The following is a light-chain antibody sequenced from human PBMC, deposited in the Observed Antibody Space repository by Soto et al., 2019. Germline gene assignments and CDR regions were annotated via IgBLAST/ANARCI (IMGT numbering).Light chain of an antibody. J-gene: IGKJ4*01. V-gene: IGKV3-20*01. CDR1: QSVSSSY. CDR2: GAS. CDR3: QQYGRSPT. Sequence: EIVLTQSPGTLSLSPGERATLSCRASQSVSSSYLAWYQQKPGQAPRLLIYGASSRATGIPDKFSGSGSGTDFTLTISRLAPDDFAVYYCQQYGRSPTFGGGTKVEIK.